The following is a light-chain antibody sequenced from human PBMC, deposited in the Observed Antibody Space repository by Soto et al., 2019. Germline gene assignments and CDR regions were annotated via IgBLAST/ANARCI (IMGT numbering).Light chain of an antibody. J-gene: IGLJ2*01. Sequence: QSVLTQPASVSGSPGQSIIISCTGTSSDVGGYNYVSWYQQHPGKVPKLMIYEVSNRPSGVSNRFSGSKSGNTASLTISGLQAEDEADYYCSSYTSSSTPVVFGGGTKLTVL. CDR3: SSYTSSSTPVV. V-gene: IGLV2-14*01. CDR2: EVS. CDR1: SSDVGGYNY.